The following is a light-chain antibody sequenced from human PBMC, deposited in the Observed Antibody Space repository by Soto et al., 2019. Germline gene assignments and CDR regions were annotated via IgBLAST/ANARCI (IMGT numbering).Light chain of an antibody. V-gene: IGKV1-5*03. CDR1: QSISSW. J-gene: IGKJ2*01. Sequence: DIQMTQSPSTLSASVGDRVTITCRASQSISSWLAWYQQKPGKAPKLLIYKASSLGSGVPSRFSGSGSGTEFTLTISSLQPDDFAIYYCQQYNSHSSYTFGQGTKPEIK. CDR2: KAS. CDR3: QQYNSHSSYT.